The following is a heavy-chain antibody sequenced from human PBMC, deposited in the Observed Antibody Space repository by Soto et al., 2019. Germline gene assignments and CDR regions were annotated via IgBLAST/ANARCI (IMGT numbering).Heavy chain of an antibody. CDR3: ARVIHDYDSSGYYFDY. CDR2: ISADNGDT. Sequence: ASVKVSCKASGYSFTNYGVSWVRQAPGQGLEWMGWISADNGDTNYAQKLQGRVTMTTDESTSTAYMELSSLRSEDTAVYYCARVIHDYDSSGYYFDYWGQGTLVTVSS. D-gene: IGHD3-22*01. V-gene: IGHV1-18*01. CDR1: GYSFTNYG. J-gene: IGHJ4*02.